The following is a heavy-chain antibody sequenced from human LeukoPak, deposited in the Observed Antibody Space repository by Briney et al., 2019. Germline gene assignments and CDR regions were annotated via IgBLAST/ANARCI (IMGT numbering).Heavy chain of an antibody. CDR1: GFTFSSYS. Sequence: GGSLRLSCAASGFTFSSYSMNWVRQAPGKGPEWVSSISSGSSYIYYADSVKGRFTISRDNAKNSLYLQMNSLRAEDTAVYYCARKAYSSGWYYFDYWGQGTLVTVSS. V-gene: IGHV3-21*01. CDR2: ISSGSSYI. J-gene: IGHJ4*02. D-gene: IGHD6-19*01. CDR3: ARKAYSSGWYYFDY.